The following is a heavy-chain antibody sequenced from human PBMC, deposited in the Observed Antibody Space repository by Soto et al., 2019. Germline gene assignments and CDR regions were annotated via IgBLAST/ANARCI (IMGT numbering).Heavy chain of an antibody. J-gene: IGHJ6*02. CDR2: ISAYNGNT. Sequence: ASVKVSCKASGYTFTSYGISWVRQAPGQGLEWMGWISAYNGNTNYAQKLQGRVTMTTDTSTSTAYMELRSLRSDDTAVYYCAREWVEDYYYYGMDVWGQGTTVTVPS. V-gene: IGHV1-18*01. CDR1: GYTFTSYG. D-gene: IGHD1-26*01. CDR3: AREWVEDYYYYGMDV.